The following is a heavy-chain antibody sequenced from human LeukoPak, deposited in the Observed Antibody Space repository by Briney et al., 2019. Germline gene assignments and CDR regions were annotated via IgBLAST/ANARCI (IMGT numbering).Heavy chain of an antibody. CDR2: IYYSGST. Sequence: SETLSLTCTVSGGSISSYYWSWIRQPPGKGLEWIGYIYYSGSTNYNPSLKSRVTISVDTSKNQFSLKLSSVTAADTAVYYCARGQYSSGWYDALTDPFDYWGQGTLVTVSS. V-gene: IGHV4-59*12. CDR3: ARGQYSSGWYDALTDPFDY. D-gene: IGHD6-19*01. J-gene: IGHJ4*02. CDR1: GGSISSYY.